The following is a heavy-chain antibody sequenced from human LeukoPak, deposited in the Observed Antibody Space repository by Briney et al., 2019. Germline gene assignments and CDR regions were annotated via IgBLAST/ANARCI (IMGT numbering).Heavy chain of an antibody. CDR3: ARVTTVTREDGLVDY. CDR1: GGSISSYY. V-gene: IGHV4-59*01. CDR2: IYYSGST. Sequence: PSETLSLTCTVSGGSISSYYWSWIRQPPGKGLEWIGYIYYSGSTNYNPSLKSRVTISVDTSKNQFSLKLSSVTAADTAVYYCARVTTVTREDGLVDYWGQGTLVTVSS. J-gene: IGHJ4*02. D-gene: IGHD4-17*01.